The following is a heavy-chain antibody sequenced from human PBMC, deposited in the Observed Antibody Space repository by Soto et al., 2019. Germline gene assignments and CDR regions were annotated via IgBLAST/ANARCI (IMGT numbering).Heavy chain of an antibody. CDR2: INHSGST. Sequence: SETLSLTCAVYGGSFSGYYWSWIRQPPGKGLEWIGEINHSGSTNYNPSLKSRVTISVDTSKNQFSLKLSSVTAADTAVYYCARVGRGEGYYYYYMDVWGKGTTVTVSS. CDR3: ARVGRGEGYYYYYMDV. J-gene: IGHJ6*03. CDR1: GGSFSGYY. V-gene: IGHV4-34*01. D-gene: IGHD3-10*01.